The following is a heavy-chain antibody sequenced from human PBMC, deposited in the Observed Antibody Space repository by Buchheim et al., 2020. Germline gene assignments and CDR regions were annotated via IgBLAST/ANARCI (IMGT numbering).Heavy chain of an antibody. CDR2: ISYDGSNK. V-gene: IGHV3-30*18. CDR3: AKDRGAAAGGGMDV. J-gene: IGHJ6*02. D-gene: IGHD6-13*01. CDR1: GFTFSSYG. Sequence: QVQLVESGGGVVQPGRSLRLSCAASGFTFSSYGMHWVRQAPGKGLEWVAVISYDGSNKYYADSVKGRFTISRDNSKTTLYLQMNSLRAEDTAVYYCAKDRGAAAGGGMDVWGQGTT.